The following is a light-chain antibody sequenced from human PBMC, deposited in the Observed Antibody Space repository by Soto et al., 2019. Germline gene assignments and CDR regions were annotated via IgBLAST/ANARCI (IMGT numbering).Light chain of an antibody. V-gene: IGLV2-14*01. J-gene: IGLJ2*01. Sequence: QSALTQPASVSGSPGQSITISCTGTSSDVGYYNYVSWYQQLPGKAPKLMIYEVSNRPSGVSNRFSGSKSGNTASLTISGLQAEDEADYYCSSYTSSTTVVFGGGTKLTVL. CDR3: SSYTSSTTVV. CDR1: SSDVGYYNY. CDR2: EVS.